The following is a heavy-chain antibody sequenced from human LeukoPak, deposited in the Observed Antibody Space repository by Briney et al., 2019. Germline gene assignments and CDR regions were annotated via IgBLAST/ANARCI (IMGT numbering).Heavy chain of an antibody. Sequence: SETLSLTCAVYGGSFSSYYWSWIRQPPGKGLEWIGEINHSGSTNYNPSLKSRVTISVDTSKNQFSLKLSSVTAADTAVYYCARGASLTYYYDSSGYPWGQGTLVTVSS. CDR2: INHSGST. CDR1: GGSFSSYY. V-gene: IGHV4-34*01. J-gene: IGHJ5*02. CDR3: ARGASLTYYYDSSGYP. D-gene: IGHD3-22*01.